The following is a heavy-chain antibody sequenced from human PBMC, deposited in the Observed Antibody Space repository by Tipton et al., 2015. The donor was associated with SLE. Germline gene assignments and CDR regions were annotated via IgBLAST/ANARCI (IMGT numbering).Heavy chain of an antibody. CDR2: IYPGDSDT. CDR3: ASQSPATVVQGAFDI. Sequence: QLVQSGAEVKKPGESLKISCKGSGYSFTSYWIGWVRQMPGKGLEWMGIIYPGDSDTRYSPSFQGQVTISADKSISTAYLQGSSLKASDTAMYYCASQSPATVVQGAFDIWGQGTMVTVSS. CDR1: GYSFTSYW. V-gene: IGHV5-51*01. D-gene: IGHD3-10*01. J-gene: IGHJ3*02.